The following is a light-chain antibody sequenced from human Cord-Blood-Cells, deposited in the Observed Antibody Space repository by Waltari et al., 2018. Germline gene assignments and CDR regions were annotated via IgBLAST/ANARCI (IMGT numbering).Light chain of an antibody. V-gene: IGKV4-1*01. Sequence: DIVMTQSPDPLAVSLGERATINCKSSPSVLYSSNNKNYLAWYQQKPGQPPKLLIYWASTRESGVPDRFSGSGSGTDFTLTISSLQAEDVAVYYCQQYYSTPITFGQGTRLEIK. J-gene: IGKJ5*01. CDR2: WAS. CDR3: QQYYSTPIT. CDR1: PSVLYSSNNKNY.